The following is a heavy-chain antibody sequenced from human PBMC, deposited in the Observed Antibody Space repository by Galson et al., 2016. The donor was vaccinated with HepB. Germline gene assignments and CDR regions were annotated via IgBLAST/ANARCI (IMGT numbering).Heavy chain of an antibody. CDR1: GFGVSSNY. CDR3: ARGGKWQLGSLYFDS. Sequence: SLRLSCAASGFGVSSNYMGWVRQAPGKGLEWLSVLYSGGTTFYAGSVRGRFTISRDNSQNTLYLQMNSLRAEDTAVYFCARGGKWQLGSLYFDSWGQGTLVTVSS. V-gene: IGHV3-53*01. CDR2: LYSGGTT. D-gene: IGHD3-16*01. J-gene: IGHJ4*02.